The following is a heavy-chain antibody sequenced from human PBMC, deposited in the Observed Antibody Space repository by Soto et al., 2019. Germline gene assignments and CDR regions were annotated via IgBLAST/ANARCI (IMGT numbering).Heavy chain of an antibody. CDR2: ISYDGSNK. Sequence: GGSLRLSCAASGFTFSSYGMHWVRQAPGKGLEWVAVISYDGSNKYYADSVKGRFTISRDNSKNTLYLQMNSLRAEDTAVYYCAKDIGRITMIVVAARYLDYWGQGTLVTVSS. CDR1: GFTFSSYG. V-gene: IGHV3-30*18. CDR3: AKDIGRITMIVVAARYLDY. D-gene: IGHD3-22*01. J-gene: IGHJ4*02.